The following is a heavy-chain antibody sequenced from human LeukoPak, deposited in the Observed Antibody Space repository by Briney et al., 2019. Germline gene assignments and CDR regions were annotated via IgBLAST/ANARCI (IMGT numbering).Heavy chain of an antibody. V-gene: IGHV3-23*01. CDR3: ARAGCSNSNCYMAY. CDR2: ISGSADIT. D-gene: IGHD2-2*02. J-gene: IGHJ4*02. Sequence: GGSLRLSCAASGFTFSSDSMTWVRQAPGKGLEWVSGISGSADITYYADSVKGRLTISRDNSKNTLYLQVNSLRVEDTAIYYCARAGCSNSNCYMAYWGQGTLVTVSS. CDR1: GFTFSSDS.